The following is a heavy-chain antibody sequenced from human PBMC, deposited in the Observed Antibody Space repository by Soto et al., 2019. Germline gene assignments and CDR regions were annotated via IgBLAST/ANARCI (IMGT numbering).Heavy chain of an antibody. CDR3: AKDQGRVFYYYYYGMDV. CDR2: ISGSGGST. Sequence: GESLRLSCAASGFTFSSYAMSWVRQAPGKGLEWVSAISGSGGSTYYADSVKGRFTISRDNSKNTLYLQMNSLRAEDTAVYYCAKDQGRVFYYYYYGMDVWGQGTTVTVSS. CDR1: GFTFSSYA. D-gene: IGHD6-6*01. J-gene: IGHJ6*02. V-gene: IGHV3-23*01.